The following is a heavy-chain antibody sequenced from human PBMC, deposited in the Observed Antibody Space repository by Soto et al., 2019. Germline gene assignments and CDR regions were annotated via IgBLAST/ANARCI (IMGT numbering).Heavy chain of an antibody. CDR3: AKWGLSGHGMDV. CDR2: TSYDGSKK. CDR1: GFTFSDYG. D-gene: IGHD7-27*01. V-gene: IGHV3-30*18. J-gene: IGHJ6*02. Sequence: SGGSLRLSCAASGFTFSDYGMHWVRQAPGKGLEWVAVTSYDGSKKYYADSVKGRFTISKDNSKNTVYLQMNSLRIEDTAVYYCAKWGLSGHGMDVWGQGTTVTVSS.